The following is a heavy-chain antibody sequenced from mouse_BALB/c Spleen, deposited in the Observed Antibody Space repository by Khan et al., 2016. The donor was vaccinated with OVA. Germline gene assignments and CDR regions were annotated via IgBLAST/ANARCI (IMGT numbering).Heavy chain of an antibody. V-gene: IGHV2-9*02. Sequence: QVQLKESGPGLVAPSQSLSITCTVSGFSLTNYGVHWVPQPPGKGLEWLGVIWTGGSTNYNSALMSRLSISKDNSKSQVFLKMNSLQTEDTAMYYCARYYGNYGWYFDVWGAGTTVTVSS. CDR1: GFSLTNYG. J-gene: IGHJ1*01. CDR2: IWTGGST. D-gene: IGHD2-1*01. CDR3: ARYYGNYGWYFDV.